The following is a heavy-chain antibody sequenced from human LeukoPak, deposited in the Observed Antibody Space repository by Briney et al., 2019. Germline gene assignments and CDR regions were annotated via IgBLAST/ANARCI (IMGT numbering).Heavy chain of an antibody. Sequence: SETLSLTCAVYGGSFSGYYWSWIRQPPGKGLEWIGEINHSGSTNYNPSLKSRVTISVDTSKNQFSLKLSSVTAADTAVYCCARAPVLLWFGVKTNWFDPWGQGTLVTVSS. CDR3: ARAPVLLWFGVKTNWFDP. V-gene: IGHV4-34*01. D-gene: IGHD3-10*01. CDR2: INHSGST. J-gene: IGHJ5*02. CDR1: GGSFSGYY.